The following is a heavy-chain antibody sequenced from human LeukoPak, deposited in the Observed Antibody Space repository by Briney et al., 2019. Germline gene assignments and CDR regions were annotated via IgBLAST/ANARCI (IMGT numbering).Heavy chain of an antibody. CDR3: AITRDYGSGSYYTPANAFDI. CDR1: GGTFSSYA. V-gene: IGHV1-69*13. Sequence: RASVKVSCKASGGTFSSYAISWVRQAPGQGLEWMGGIIPIFGTANYAQKFQGRVTITADESTSTAYMELSSLRSEDTAVYYCAITRDYGSGSYYTPANAFDIWGQGTMVTVSS. J-gene: IGHJ3*02. D-gene: IGHD3-10*01. CDR2: IIPIFGTA.